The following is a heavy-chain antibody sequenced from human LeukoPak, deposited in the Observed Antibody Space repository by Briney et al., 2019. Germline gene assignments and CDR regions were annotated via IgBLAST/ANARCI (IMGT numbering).Heavy chain of an antibody. D-gene: IGHD6-19*01. CDR2: ITRTGDRI. CDR1: GFTFSSYE. J-gene: IGHJ4*02. V-gene: IGHV3-48*03. CDR3: ANHLGSGWSFDY. Sequence: PGGSLRLSCAASGFTFSSYEMNWVRQAPGKGLEWIAYITRTGDRIQYADSVKGRFTISRDNAKNTLYLQMNSLRAEDTAVYYCANHLGSGWSFDYWGQGTLVSVSS.